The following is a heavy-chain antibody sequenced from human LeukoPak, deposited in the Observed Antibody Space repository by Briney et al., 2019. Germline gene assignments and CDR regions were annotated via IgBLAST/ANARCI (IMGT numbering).Heavy chain of an antibody. CDR1: GFSVSSNF. Sequence: GGSLRLSCAASGFSVSSNFMSWVRQAPGKGLEWVSSISSSSSYIYYADSVKGRFTISRDNAKNSLYLQMNSLRAEDTAVYYCARAELPYGGNAYWGQGTLVTVSS. D-gene: IGHD4-23*01. V-gene: IGHV3-21*01. CDR3: ARAELPYGGNAY. J-gene: IGHJ4*02. CDR2: ISSSSSYI.